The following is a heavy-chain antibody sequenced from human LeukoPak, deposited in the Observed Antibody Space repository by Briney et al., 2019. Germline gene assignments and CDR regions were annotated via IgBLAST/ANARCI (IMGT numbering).Heavy chain of an antibody. V-gene: IGHV3-33*01. D-gene: IGHD3-16*01. J-gene: IGHJ6*03. CDR3: ARTLGAGLRSYMDV. Sequence: GRSLRLSCAASGFTFSSYGMHWVRQAPGKGLEWVAVIWYDGSNKYYADSVKGRFTISRDNSKNTLYLLMNSLRAEDTAVYYCARTLGAGLRSYMDVWGKGTTVTVSS. CDR2: IWYDGSNK. CDR1: GFTFSSYG.